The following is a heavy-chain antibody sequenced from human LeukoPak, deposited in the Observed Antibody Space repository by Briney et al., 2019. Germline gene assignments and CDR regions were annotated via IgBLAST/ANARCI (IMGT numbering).Heavy chain of an antibody. Sequence: ASVKVSCKASGYTFTSYYMHWVRQAPGQGLEWMGIINPSGGSTSYAQKFQGRVTMTRDTSTSTVYMELSSLRSEDTAVYYCAREESSGWYVFDNWGQGTLSPSPQ. D-gene: IGHD6-19*01. CDR2: INPSGGST. J-gene: IGHJ4*02. CDR3: AREESSGWYVFDN. CDR1: GYTFTSYY. V-gene: IGHV1-46*01.